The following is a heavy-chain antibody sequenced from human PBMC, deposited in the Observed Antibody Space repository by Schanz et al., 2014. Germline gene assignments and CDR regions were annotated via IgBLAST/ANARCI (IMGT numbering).Heavy chain of an antibody. CDR2: ISYGTSYI. J-gene: IGHJ4*02. V-gene: IGHV3-21*01. CDR1: GFMFSSYS. CDR3: VRERTNYGGNSYFFDH. Sequence: EMQLLESGGGLVQPGGSLRLSCAASGFMFSSYSLNWVRQAPGKGLEWVSSISYGTSYIYYADSVKGRFTVSRDNAKNSVYLQMNGLRVEDTAVYYCVRERTNYGGNSYFFDHWGQGTLVTVSS. D-gene: IGHD2-21*02.